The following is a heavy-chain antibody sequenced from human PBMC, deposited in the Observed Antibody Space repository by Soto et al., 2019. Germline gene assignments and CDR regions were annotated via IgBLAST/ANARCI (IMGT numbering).Heavy chain of an antibody. CDR1: GGSISSSGYY. J-gene: IGHJ4*02. CDR2: IYYSGIT. D-gene: IGHD2-15*01. CDR3: ARRRGYCSGGSCFPFDY. V-gene: IGHV4-39*01. Sequence: QLQLQQSGPGLVKPSETLSLTCTVSGGSISSSGYYWGWIRQSPGKGLEWIGSIYYSGITFYNPSLNSRVTISVDTSKNQFSLKLSSVTAADTAVYYCARRRGYCSGGSCFPFDYWGQGTLVTVSS.